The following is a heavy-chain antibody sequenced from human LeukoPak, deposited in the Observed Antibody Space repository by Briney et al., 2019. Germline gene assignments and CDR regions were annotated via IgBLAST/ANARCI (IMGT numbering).Heavy chain of an antibody. CDR2: INPSDDST. D-gene: IGHD1-14*01. CDR3: ARAWRYTDWFDP. V-gene: IGHV1-46*01. J-gene: IGHJ5*02. Sequence: GASVKVSCKASGYTFTSYYMHWVRQAPGQGLEWMGIINPSDDSTIYAQKFQGRVTVTRDTSTSTVYMELSSLRSEDTAVYFCARAWRYTDWFDPWGQETLVTVST. CDR1: GYTFTSYY.